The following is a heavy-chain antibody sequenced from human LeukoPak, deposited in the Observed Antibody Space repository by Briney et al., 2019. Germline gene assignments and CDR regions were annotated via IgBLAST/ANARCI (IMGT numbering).Heavy chain of an antibody. CDR2: IYYSGST. J-gene: IGHJ4*02. CDR1: GGSISSYY. Sequence: SETLSLTCTVSGGSISSYYWSWIRQPPGKGLEWIGYIYYSGSTNYNPSLKSRVTISVDTSKNQFSLKLSSVTAADTAVYYCARVSRSSWYSDYWGQGILVTVSP. D-gene: IGHD6-13*01. V-gene: IGHV4-59*01. CDR3: ARVSRSSWYSDY.